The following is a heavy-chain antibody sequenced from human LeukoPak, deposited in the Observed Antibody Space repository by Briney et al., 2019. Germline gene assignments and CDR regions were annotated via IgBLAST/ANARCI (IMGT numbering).Heavy chain of an antibody. D-gene: IGHD2-15*01. V-gene: IGHV4-34*01. Sequence: PSETLSLTCAVYGGSFSGYYWSWIRQPPGKGLEWIGEINHSGSTNYNPSLKSRVTISADTSKNQFSLKLSSVTAADTAVYYCARRRIGILKAFDIWGQGTMVTVSS. J-gene: IGHJ3*02. CDR3: ARRRIGILKAFDI. CDR2: INHSGST. CDR1: GGSFSGYY.